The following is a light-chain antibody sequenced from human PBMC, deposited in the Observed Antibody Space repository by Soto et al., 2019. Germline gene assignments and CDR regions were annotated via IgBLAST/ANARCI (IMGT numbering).Light chain of an antibody. V-gene: IGKV1-5*01. CDR2: GAS. CDR3: QQYNSYTYT. J-gene: IGKJ2*01. CDR1: RDIRNS. Sequence: DIQMTQSPSSVSASVGDRLTITCRASRDIRNSLAWYQQTPGEAPKLLLRGASSLQRGVPSRFSGSGSGTEFTLTISSLQPDDFATYYCQQYNSYTYTFGQGTKVDI.